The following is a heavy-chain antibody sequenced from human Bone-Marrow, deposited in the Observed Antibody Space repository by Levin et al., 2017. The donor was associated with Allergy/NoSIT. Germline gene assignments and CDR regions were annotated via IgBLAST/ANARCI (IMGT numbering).Heavy chain of an antibody. J-gene: IGHJ6*02. D-gene: IGHD1-14*01. CDR2: INPSDGST. V-gene: IGHV1-46*01. Sequence: ASVKVSCQASGYTFSAYYIHWARRAPGQGLEWMGIINPSDGSTTYAQKFQGKVTMTRDKTTTTLYMELSSLRSEDTAVYYCTRARYRNHGMDVWGQGTTVTVSS. CDR1: GYTFSAYY. CDR3: TRARYRNHGMDV.